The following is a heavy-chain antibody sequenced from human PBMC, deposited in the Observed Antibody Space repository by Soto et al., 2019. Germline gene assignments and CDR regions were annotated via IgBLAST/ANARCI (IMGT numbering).Heavy chain of an antibody. CDR3: AGFRVDWNYAGPFDY. CDR2: TYYRSKWYN. Sequence: SQTLSLTCAISGDSVSSNSAAWNWIRQSPSRGLEWLGRTYYRSKWYNDYAVSVKSRITINPVTSKNQFSLQLNSVTPEDTAVYYCAGFRVDWNYAGPFDYWGQGTLVTVSS. CDR1: GDSVSSNSAA. J-gene: IGHJ4*02. D-gene: IGHD1-7*01. V-gene: IGHV6-1*01.